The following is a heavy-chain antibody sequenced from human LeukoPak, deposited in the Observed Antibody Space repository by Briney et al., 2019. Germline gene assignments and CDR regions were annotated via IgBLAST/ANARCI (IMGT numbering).Heavy chain of an antibody. V-gene: IGHV3-30*02. D-gene: IGHD2-2*01. CDR3: ARVSAPYADYYYMDV. CDR1: GFTFSSYG. CDR2: IRYDGSNK. Sequence: GGSLRLSCAASGFTFSSYGMHWVRQAPGKGLEWVAFIRYDGSNKYYADSVKGRFTISRDNAKNSLYLQMNSLRAEDTAVYYCARVSAPYADYYYMDVWGKGTTVTVSS. J-gene: IGHJ6*03.